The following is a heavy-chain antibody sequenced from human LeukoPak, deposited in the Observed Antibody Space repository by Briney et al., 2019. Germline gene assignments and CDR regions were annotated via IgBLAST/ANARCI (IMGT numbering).Heavy chain of an antibody. V-gene: IGHV4-59*01. CDR1: GVSISSYY. D-gene: IGHD2-15*01. CDR3: ARQRGSNCSGGSCYSNFDY. CDR2: IYYSGSA. Sequence: PSETLSLTCTVSGVSISSYYWSWIRQPPGKGLKWIGYIYYSGSANYNPSLKSRVTIPVDTSKNQFSLKLSSVTAADTAVYYCARQRGSNCSGGSCYSNFDYWGQGTLVTVSS. J-gene: IGHJ4*02.